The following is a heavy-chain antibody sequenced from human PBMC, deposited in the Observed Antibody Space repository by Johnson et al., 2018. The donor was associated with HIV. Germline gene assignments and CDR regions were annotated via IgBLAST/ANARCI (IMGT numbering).Heavy chain of an antibody. CDR1: GFTFSSYA. Sequence: QMQLVESGGGVVQPGRSLRLSCAASGFTFSSYAMHWVRQAPGKGLEWVAVISYDGSNKYYADSVKGRFTISRDNSKNTLYLQMNSLRAEDTAVYYCARATGSWMDAFDIWGQGTMVTVSP. D-gene: IGHD2-2*03. CDR2: ISYDGSNK. CDR3: ARATGSWMDAFDI. J-gene: IGHJ3*02. V-gene: IGHV3-30*04.